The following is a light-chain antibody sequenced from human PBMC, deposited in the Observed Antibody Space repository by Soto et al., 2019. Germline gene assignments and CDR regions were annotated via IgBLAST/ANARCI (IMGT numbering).Light chain of an antibody. J-gene: IGLJ1*01. Sequence: QSVLTQPPSLSAAPGQEVTISCSGSGSNVGYNSVSWYQQLPGTAPKLIIYEVTDRPSGVSNRFSGSKSGNTASLTISGLQAEDEAEYYCSSYTNINTRACVFGTGTKVTVL. CDR3: SSYTNINTRACV. CDR1: GSNVGYNS. CDR2: EVT. V-gene: IGLV2-14*01.